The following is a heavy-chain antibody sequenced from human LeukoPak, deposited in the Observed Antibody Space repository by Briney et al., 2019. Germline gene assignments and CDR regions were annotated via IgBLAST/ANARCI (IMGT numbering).Heavy chain of an antibody. CDR3: ARAGSFSSSYGISWDY. D-gene: IGHD2-15*01. CDR2: ISSTSSVK. J-gene: IGHJ4*02. CDR1: GFVFSDYY. Sequence: GGSLRLSCAASGFVFSDYYMGWIRQAPGKGLEWISYISSTSSVKYYADSVKGRFTISRDNAKNSLFLQMNSLRAEDTAVYYCARAGSFSSSYGISWDYWGQGTLVTVSS. V-gene: IGHV3-11*06.